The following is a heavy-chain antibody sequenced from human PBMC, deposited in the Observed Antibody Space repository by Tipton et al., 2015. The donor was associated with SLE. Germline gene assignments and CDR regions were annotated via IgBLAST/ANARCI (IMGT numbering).Heavy chain of an antibody. D-gene: IGHD2-2*01. CDR2: IYTGGNT. J-gene: IGHJ4*02. CDR3: VVCSPSSCSYFDY. Sequence: TLSLTCTVSGGSINTYYWAWVRQPAGKGLEWIGRIYTGGNTKYNTSLESRVSLSVDTSRGQFFLEVRSVTAADTAVYYCVVCSPSSCSYFDYWGQGRLVTVSS. CDR1: GGSINTYY. V-gene: IGHV4-4*07.